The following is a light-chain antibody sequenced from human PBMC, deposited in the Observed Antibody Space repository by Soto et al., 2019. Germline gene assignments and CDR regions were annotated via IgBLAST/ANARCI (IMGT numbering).Light chain of an antibody. J-gene: IGKJ1*01. CDR3: QQYGSSLWT. Sequence: EIVLTQSPGTLSLSPGERATLSCRASQSVSSSYLAWYQQKPRQAPRLLIYGASSRATGIPDRFSGSGSGTDFTLTISRLEPEDFAVYYCQQYGSSLWTFVQGTKVEIK. CDR2: GAS. V-gene: IGKV3-20*01. CDR1: QSVSSSY.